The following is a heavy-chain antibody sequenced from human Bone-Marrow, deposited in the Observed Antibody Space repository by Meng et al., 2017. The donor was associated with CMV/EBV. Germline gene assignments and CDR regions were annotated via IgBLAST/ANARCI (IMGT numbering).Heavy chain of an antibody. J-gene: IGHJ6*02. CDR2: ISSSGSTI. V-gene: IGHV3-48*03. Sequence: GESLKISCAASGFTFSSYEMNWVRQAPGKGLEWVSYISSSGSTIYYADSVKGRFTISRDNAKNSLYLQMNSLRAEDTAVYYCTTEEQLGRFYYYYYGMDFWGPGTTVNVSS. D-gene: IGHD6-6*01. CDR1: GFTFSSYE. CDR3: TTEEQLGRFYYYYYGMDF.